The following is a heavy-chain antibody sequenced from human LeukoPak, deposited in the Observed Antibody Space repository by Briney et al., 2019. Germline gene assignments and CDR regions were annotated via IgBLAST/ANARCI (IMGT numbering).Heavy chain of an antibody. J-gene: IGHJ3*02. D-gene: IGHD2-21*02. CDR1: GGTFSSYA. Sequence: ASVKVSCKASGGTFSSYAISWVRQAPGQGLEWMGIINPSGGSTSYAQKFQGRVTMTRDTSTSTVYMELSSLRSEDTAVYYCAREEYCGGDCYSEAFDIWGQGTMVTVSS. CDR3: AREEYCGGDCYSEAFDI. V-gene: IGHV1-46*01. CDR2: INPSGGST.